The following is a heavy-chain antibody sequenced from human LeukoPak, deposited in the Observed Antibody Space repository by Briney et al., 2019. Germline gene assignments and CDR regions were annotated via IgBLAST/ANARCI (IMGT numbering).Heavy chain of an antibody. CDR1: GGSIGPFY. CDR2: IYYSGST. Sequence: PSETLSLTCTVSGGSIGPFYWSWIRQPPGKGLEWIAYIYYSGSTRYSPSLKSRVAISVDTSNNQVSLKLSSVTAADTAVYYCARHGYCSGGSCYWDYWGQGTLVTVSS. D-gene: IGHD2-15*01. CDR3: ARHGYCSGGSCYWDY. V-gene: IGHV4-59*08. J-gene: IGHJ4*02.